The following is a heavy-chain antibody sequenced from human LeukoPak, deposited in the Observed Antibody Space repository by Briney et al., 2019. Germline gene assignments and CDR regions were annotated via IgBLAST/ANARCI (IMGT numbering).Heavy chain of an antibody. CDR3: AREPPYCSSTSCPFDY. V-gene: IGHV4-59*01. D-gene: IGHD2-2*01. CDR1: GGSISSYY. J-gene: IGHJ4*02. Sequence: SETLSLTCTVSGGSISSYYWSWIRQPPGKGLEWIGYIYYSWSTNYNPSLKSRVTISVDTSKNQFSLKLSSVTAADTAVYYCAREPPYCSSTSCPFDYWGQGTLVTVSS. CDR2: IYYSWST.